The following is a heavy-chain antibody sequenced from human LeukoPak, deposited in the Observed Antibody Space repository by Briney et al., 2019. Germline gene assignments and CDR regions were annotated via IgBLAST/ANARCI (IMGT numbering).Heavy chain of an antibody. CDR2: ISAYNGNT. CDR3: ARAGRGIWFGEFDY. V-gene: IGHV1-18*01. D-gene: IGHD3-10*01. CDR1: GYTFTSYG. J-gene: IGHJ4*02. Sequence: ASAKVSCKASGYTFTSYGISWVRQAPGQGLEWMGWISAYNGNTNYAQKLQGRVTMTTDTSTSTAYMELRSLRSDDTAVYYCARAGRGIWFGEFDYWGQGTLVTVSS.